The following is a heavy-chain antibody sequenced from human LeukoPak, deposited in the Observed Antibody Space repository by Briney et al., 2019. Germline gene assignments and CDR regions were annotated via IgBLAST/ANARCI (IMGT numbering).Heavy chain of an antibody. J-gene: IGHJ4*02. CDR3: ARDYVWGSSESDY. D-gene: IGHD7-27*01. Sequence: GGSLRLSCAASGFTFTTYWMGWVRQAPGKGLEWVANIKQDGSDKYYVDSVKGRFTISRDNAKNSLYLQMNSLRVEDTAIYYCARDYVWGSSESDYWGQGTLVTVSS. CDR1: GFTFTTYW. V-gene: IGHV3-7*01. CDR2: IKQDGSDK.